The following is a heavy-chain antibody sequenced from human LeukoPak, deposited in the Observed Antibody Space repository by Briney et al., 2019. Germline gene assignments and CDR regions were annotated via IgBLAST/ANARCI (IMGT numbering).Heavy chain of an antibody. CDR2: ISAYNGNT. D-gene: IGHD5-12*01. V-gene: IGHV1-18*01. Sequence: GASVKVSCKASGYTFTSYGISWVRQAPGQGPEWMGWISAYNGNTNYEQKLQGRVTMTTDTSTSNAYMELRSPRSDDTAVYYCARERGAIVATTNRAFAFDDWGQGTLVTVSS. CDR3: ARERGAIVATTNRAFAFDD. CDR1: GYTFTSYG. J-gene: IGHJ4*02.